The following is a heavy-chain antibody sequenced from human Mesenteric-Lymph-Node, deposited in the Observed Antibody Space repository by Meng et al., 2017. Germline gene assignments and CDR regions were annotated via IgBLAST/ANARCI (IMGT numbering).Heavy chain of an antibody. Sequence: ASVKVSCKASGYTFTSYDINWVRQATGQGLEWMGWISAYNGNTNYAQKLQGRVTMTTDTSTSTAYMELRSLRSDDTAVYYCARDGSSWRYYYYGMDVWGQGTTVTVSS. CDR3: ARDGSSWRYYYYGMDV. CDR1: GYTFTSYD. CDR2: ISAYNGNT. J-gene: IGHJ6*02. D-gene: IGHD6-13*01. V-gene: IGHV1-18*01.